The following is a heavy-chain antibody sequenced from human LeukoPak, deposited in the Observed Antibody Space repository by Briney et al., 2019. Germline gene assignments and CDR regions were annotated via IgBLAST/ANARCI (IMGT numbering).Heavy chain of an antibody. CDR2: INHSGST. J-gene: IGHJ4*02. D-gene: IGHD2-8*01. Sequence: KPGGSLRLSCAASGFTFSNYWMSWVRQPPEKGLEWVGEINHSGSTNYNPSLKSRVTISVDTSKNQFSLKLSSVTAADTAVYYCARAGKIVLMVYGSEYYFDYWGQGTLVTVSS. V-gene: IGHV4-34*01. CDR1: GFTFSNYW. CDR3: ARAGKIVLMVYGSEYYFDY.